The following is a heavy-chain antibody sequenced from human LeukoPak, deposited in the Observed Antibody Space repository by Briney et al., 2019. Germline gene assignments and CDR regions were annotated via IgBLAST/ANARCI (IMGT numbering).Heavy chain of an antibody. D-gene: IGHD3-22*01. Sequence: GGSLRLSCAASGFMFSNHAMSWVRQAPGKGLEWVSGISTRGGGIYYAESVKGRFTISRDNSKNTLYLQMKSLRAEDTAVYYCAKDGFDYYDSSGYYYFDDWDQGTLVTVSS. CDR1: GFMFSNHA. V-gene: IGHV3-23*01. CDR3: AKDGFDYYDSSGYYYFDD. CDR2: ISTRGGGI. J-gene: IGHJ4*02.